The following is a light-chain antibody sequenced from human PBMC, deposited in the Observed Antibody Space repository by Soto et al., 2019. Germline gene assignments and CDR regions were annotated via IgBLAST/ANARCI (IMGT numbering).Light chain of an antibody. CDR1: QSFSSN. CDR3: QQYNNWPPVT. CDR2: GAS. V-gene: IGKV3-15*01. Sequence: EIVMTHSPATLSVSPGERATLSCRASQSFSSNLAWYQQKPGQAPRLLIYGASTRATGIPSRFSGSGSGTEFALTISSLQSEDFAVYYCQQYNNWPPVTFGQGTKLEIK. J-gene: IGKJ2*01.